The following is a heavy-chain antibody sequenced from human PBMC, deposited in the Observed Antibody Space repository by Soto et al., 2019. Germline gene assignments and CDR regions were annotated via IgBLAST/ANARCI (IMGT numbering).Heavy chain of an antibody. CDR1: GFTFSSYW. Sequence: GGSLRLSCAASGFTFSSYWMHWVRQAPGKGLVWVSRINSDGSSTSYADSVKGRFTISRDNAKNTLYLQMNSLRTEDTAVYYCARVRGYCSGGSCYGGVPDDAFDIWGQGTMVTVSS. CDR3: ARVRGYCSGGSCYGGVPDDAFDI. D-gene: IGHD2-15*01. CDR2: INSDGSST. J-gene: IGHJ3*02. V-gene: IGHV3-74*01.